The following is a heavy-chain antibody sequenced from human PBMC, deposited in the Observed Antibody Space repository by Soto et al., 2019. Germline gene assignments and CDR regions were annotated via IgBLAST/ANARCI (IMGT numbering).Heavy chain of an antibody. CDR1: GFTFSSYG. J-gene: IGHJ4*02. V-gene: IGHV3-33*01. Sequence: GGSLRLSCAASGFTFSSYGMHWVRQAPGKGLEWVAVIWYDGSNKYYADSVKGRFTISRDNSKNTLYLQMNSLRAEDTAVYYCARGAMIVVGSFDYWGQGTLVTVSS. D-gene: IGHD3-22*01. CDR2: IWYDGSNK. CDR3: ARGAMIVVGSFDY.